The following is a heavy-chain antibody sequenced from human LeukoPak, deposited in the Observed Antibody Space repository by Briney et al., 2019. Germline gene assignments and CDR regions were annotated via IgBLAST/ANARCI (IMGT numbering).Heavy chain of an antibody. J-gene: IGHJ4*02. CDR3: ARDRYNWNYGPFDY. Sequence: GGSLRLSCAASGFTFSSYSMNWVRQAPGKGLEWVSSISSSSSYIYYADSVKGRFTISRDNAKNSLYPQMNSLRAEDTAVYYCARDRYNWNYGPFDYWGQGTLVTVSS. D-gene: IGHD1-7*01. V-gene: IGHV3-21*01. CDR1: GFTFSSYS. CDR2: ISSSSSYI.